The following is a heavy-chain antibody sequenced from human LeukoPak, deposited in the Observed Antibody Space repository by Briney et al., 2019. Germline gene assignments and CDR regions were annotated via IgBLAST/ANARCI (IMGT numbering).Heavy chain of an antibody. CDR3: ARLDGYCSGGSCYSVSFVDP. Sequence: SETLSLTCTVSGGSISSSNYYWGWIRQPPGKGLEWIGSIYYSGSTYYNPSLKSRVTISVDTSKNQFSLKLSSLTAADTAVYYCARLDGYCSGGSCYSVSFVDPWGQGTLVTVSS. CDR2: IYYSGST. D-gene: IGHD2-15*01. V-gene: IGHV4-39*01. CDR1: GGSISSSNYY. J-gene: IGHJ5*02.